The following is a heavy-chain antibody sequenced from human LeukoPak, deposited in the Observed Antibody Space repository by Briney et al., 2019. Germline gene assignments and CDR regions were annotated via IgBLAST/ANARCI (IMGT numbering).Heavy chain of an antibody. CDR2: ISGSDGST. Sequence: QSGGSLRLSCAASGFTFSNYGMTWVRQAPGKGLEWVSSISGSDGSTYYADSVKGRFTISRDNSKNTLYLQMNSLRAEDTAVYYCAKIKQWLANDHYFVYWGQGTLVTVSS. CDR1: GFTFSNYG. J-gene: IGHJ4*02. D-gene: IGHD6-19*01. CDR3: AKIKQWLANDHYFVY. V-gene: IGHV3-23*01.